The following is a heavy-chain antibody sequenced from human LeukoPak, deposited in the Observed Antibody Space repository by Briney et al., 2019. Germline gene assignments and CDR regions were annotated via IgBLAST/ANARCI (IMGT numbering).Heavy chain of an antibody. D-gene: IGHD3-3*01. CDR1: GGSISSHY. J-gene: IGHJ5*02. CDR2: IYTSGST. CDR3: ARLTSWSGYFYFSGSDWFDP. Sequence: KASETLSLTCTVSGGSISSHYWSWIRQPPGKGLEWIGYIYTSGSTNYNPSLKSRVTISVDTSKNQFSLKLSSVTAADTAVYYCARLTSWSGYFYFSGSDWFDPWGQGTLVTVSS. V-gene: IGHV4-4*09.